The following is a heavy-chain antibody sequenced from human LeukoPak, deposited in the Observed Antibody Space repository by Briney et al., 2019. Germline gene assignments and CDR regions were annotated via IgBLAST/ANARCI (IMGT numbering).Heavy chain of an antibody. CDR1: GYTFTSYA. D-gene: IGHD3-3*01. CDR3: ARDSQGYDFWSGQAWFDP. J-gene: IGHJ5*02. Sequence: GASVKVSCKASGYTFTSYAMHWVRQAPGQRLEWMGWINAGNGNTKYSQKFQGRVTITADKSTSTAYMELSSLRSEDTAVYYCARDSQGYDFWSGQAWFDPWGQGTLVTVSS. CDR2: INAGNGNT. V-gene: IGHV1-3*01.